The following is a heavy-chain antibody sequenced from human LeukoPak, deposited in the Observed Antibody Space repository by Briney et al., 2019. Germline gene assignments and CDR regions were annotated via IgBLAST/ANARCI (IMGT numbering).Heavy chain of an antibody. V-gene: IGHV6-1*01. CDR1: GDSVSSNTGG. J-gene: IGHJ4*02. Sequence: SQTLSLTCAISGDSVSSNTGGWNWIRQSPSRGLEWLGRTYYRSKWYYDYAVSVKSRITINPDTSNNQFSLQLNSAPPEDTAVYYCARGGLVASIRGYFDYWAQGTLVTVSS. CDR3: ARGGLVASIRGYFDY. D-gene: IGHD5-12*01. CDR2: TYYRSKWYY.